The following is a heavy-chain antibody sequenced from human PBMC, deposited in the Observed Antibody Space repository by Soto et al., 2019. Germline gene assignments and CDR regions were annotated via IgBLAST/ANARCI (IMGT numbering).Heavy chain of an antibody. CDR1: GGSISSGGYY. V-gene: IGHV4-31*03. CDR2: IYYSGST. Sequence: SETLSLTCTVSGGSISSGGYYWSWIRQHPGKGLEWIGYIYYSGSTYYNPSHKSRVTTSVDTSKNQFSLKLSSVTAAVTAVYYCARVLRVDTYYYGSGSYRIFDYWGQGTLVTVSS. J-gene: IGHJ4*02. D-gene: IGHD3-10*01. CDR3: ARVLRVDTYYYGSGSYRIFDY.